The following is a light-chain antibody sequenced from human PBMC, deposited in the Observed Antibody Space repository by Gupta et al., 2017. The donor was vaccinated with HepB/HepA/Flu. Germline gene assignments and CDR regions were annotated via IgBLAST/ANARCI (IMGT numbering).Light chain of an antibody. J-gene: IGLJ2*01. V-gene: IGLV2-14*03. Sequence: ALTQPASVSGSPGQSITISFTGTSSDVGGSNYVSLSPQPPAKAPKLMIYDVSKRPAGVSTRFSGSKSGNTASLTISGPQEEGGADYYGSSYTISSTLVFGGGTKLTVL. CDR1: SSDVGGSNY. CDR3: SSYTISSTLV. CDR2: DVS.